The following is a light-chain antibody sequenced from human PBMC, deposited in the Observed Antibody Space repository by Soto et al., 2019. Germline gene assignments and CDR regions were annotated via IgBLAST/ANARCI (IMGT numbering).Light chain of an antibody. V-gene: IGKV1-5*01. Sequence: LSASVGDRVTITCRASQSISSWLAWYQQKPGKAPKLLIYDASSLESGVPSRFSGSGSGTEFTLTISSLQPDDFATYYCQQLERYPSTFGGGTKVDIK. J-gene: IGKJ4*01. CDR2: DAS. CDR1: QSISSW. CDR3: QQLERYPST.